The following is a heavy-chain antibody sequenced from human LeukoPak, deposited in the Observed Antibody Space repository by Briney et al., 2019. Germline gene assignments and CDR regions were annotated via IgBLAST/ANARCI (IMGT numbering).Heavy chain of an antibody. J-gene: IGHJ4*02. CDR3: ARHNADYGEYSDY. V-gene: IGHV5-10-1*01. D-gene: IGHD4-17*01. Sequence: GGSLRLSCTGSGYSFTSYWIPWVRQMPGKGREWLGRIYPSDSYTNYSPSVQGHVTISADKSIITAYLQWSSLKASNTAMYYCARHNADYGEYSDYWGKGTLVTVSS. CDR2: IYPSDSYT. CDR1: GYSFTSYW.